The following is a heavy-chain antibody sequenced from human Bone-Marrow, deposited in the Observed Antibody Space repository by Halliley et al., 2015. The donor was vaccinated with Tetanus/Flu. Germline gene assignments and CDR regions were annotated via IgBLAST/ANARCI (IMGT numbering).Heavy chain of an antibody. V-gene: IGHV3-7*03. CDR2: NQDGREK. CDR3: ARDGVAAGIYFDY. J-gene: IGHJ4*02. Sequence: NQDGREKYYGASVKGRFTISRDNAKSSLYLQMNGLRADDTAVYYCARDGVAAGIYFDYWGQGTLATVSS. D-gene: IGHD6-13*01.